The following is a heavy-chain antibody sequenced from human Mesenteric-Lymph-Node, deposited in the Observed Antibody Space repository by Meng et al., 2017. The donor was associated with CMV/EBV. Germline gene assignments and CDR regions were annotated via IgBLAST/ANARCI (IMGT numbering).Heavy chain of an antibody. CDR2: INPNSGGT. J-gene: IGHJ6*02. Sequence: ASVKVSCKASGYTFTGYYMHWVRQAPGQGLEWMGWINPNSGGTNYAQKFQGRVTMTRDTSISTAYMELSRLRSDDTAVYYCARDHYDFWSGYYYYYCYGMDVWGQGTTVTVSS. CDR1: GYTFTGYY. D-gene: IGHD3-3*01. V-gene: IGHV1-2*02. CDR3: ARDHYDFWSGYYYYYCYGMDV.